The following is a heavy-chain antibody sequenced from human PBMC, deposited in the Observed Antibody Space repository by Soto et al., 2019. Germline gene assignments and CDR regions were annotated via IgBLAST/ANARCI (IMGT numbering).Heavy chain of an antibody. CDR1: GYTFTGYY. CDR3: ARATVTKTGVQDFDY. D-gene: IGHD4-17*01. V-gene: IGHV1-2*04. J-gene: IGHJ4*02. CDR2: INPNSGGT. Sequence: ASVKVSCKASGYTFTGYYMHWVRQAPGQGLEWMGWINPNSGGTNYAQKFQGWVTMTRDTSISTAYMELSRLRSDDTAVYYCARATVTKTGVQDFDYWGQGTLVTVSS.